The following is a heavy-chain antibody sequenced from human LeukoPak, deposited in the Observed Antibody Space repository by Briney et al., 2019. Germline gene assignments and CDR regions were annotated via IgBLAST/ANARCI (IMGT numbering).Heavy chain of an antibody. D-gene: IGHD1-26*01. CDR2: IIPIFGTA. Sequence: ASVKVSCTASGGTFSSYAISWVRQPPGQGLEWMGGIIPIFGTANYAQKFQGRVTITTGESTSTAYMEVGRLRSEDTAVYYCARVLGESGSPHLPFDYWGQGTLVTVSS. J-gene: IGHJ4*02. CDR1: GGTFSSYA. CDR3: ARVLGESGSPHLPFDY. V-gene: IGHV1-69*05.